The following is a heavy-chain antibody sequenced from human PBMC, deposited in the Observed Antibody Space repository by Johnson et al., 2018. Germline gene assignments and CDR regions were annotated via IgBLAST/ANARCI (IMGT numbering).Heavy chain of an antibody. CDR1: GYSFTSYW. J-gene: IGHJ3*02. Sequence: EVQLVESGAEVKKPGESLKISCKGSGYSFTSYWIGWVRQMPGKGLEWMGIIYPGDSDTRYSPSFQGQVTIPADKSISTASLQWSSLKASDTAMYYCARQVGVHYYDSSGPVNTFDIWGQGTMVTVSS. CDR3: ARQVGVHYYDSSGPVNTFDI. D-gene: IGHD3-22*01. V-gene: IGHV5-51*01. CDR2: IYPGDSDT.